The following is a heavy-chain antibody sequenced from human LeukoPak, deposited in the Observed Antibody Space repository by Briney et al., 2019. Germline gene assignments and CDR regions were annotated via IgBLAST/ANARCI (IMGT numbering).Heavy chain of an antibody. V-gene: IGHV1-18*01. D-gene: IGHD6-6*01. CDR1: GYTFTSYG. J-gene: IGHJ4*02. CDR3: VRDPPPHSSSLDGFDY. Sequence: ASVKVSCKTSGYTFTSYGISWVRQAPGQGLEWMGWISTHNGNTNYAQKLQGRVTMTTDTSTNTAYMELRSLRSDDTAVYYCVRDPPPHSSSLDGFDYWGQGTLVTVSS. CDR2: ISTHNGNT.